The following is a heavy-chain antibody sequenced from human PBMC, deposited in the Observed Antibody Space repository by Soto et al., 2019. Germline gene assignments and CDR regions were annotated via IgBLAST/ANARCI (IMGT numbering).Heavy chain of an antibody. D-gene: IGHD1-7*01. V-gene: IGHV4-4*02. J-gene: IGHJ4*02. CDR1: GDSIISSHW. Sequence: NPSETLSLTCAVSGDSIISSHWWTRVRQPPGKGLEWIGEIHHKGSTHYNPSLESRLTISINRSKKQFSLTLNSVTAADTAVYYCVRQENWNYRFDYWGRGALVTVSS. CDR2: IHHKGST. CDR3: VRQENWNYRFDY.